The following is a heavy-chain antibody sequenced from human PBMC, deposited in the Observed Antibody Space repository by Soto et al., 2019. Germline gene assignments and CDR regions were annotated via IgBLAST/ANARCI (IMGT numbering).Heavy chain of an antibody. J-gene: IGHJ3*02. V-gene: IGHV4-39*01. Sequence: QLQLQESGPGLVKPSETLSLTCTVSGGSISSSSYYWGWIRQPPGKGLEWIGSIYYSGSTYYNPSLKSRVTISVDTSKNQFSLKLSSVTAADTAVYYCARQGGYSYGWAFDIWGQGTMVTVSS. CDR3: ARQGGYSYGWAFDI. CDR1: GGSISSSSYY. D-gene: IGHD5-18*01. CDR2: IYYSGST.